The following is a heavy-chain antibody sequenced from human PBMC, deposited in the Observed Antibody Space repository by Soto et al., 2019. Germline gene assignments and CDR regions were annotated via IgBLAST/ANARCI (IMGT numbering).Heavy chain of an antibody. J-gene: IGHJ2*01. CDR3: ARDQVAGTRYFDL. V-gene: IGHV3-21*01. CDR2: ISSSSSYI. CDR1: GFTFSSYS. Sequence: EVQLVESGGGLVKPGGSLRLSCAASGFTFSSYSMNWFRQAPGKGLEWVSSISSSSSYIYYADSVKGRFTISRDNAKKSLYLQMNSLRAEDTAVYYCARDQVAGTRYFDLWGRGTLVTVSS. D-gene: IGHD6-19*01.